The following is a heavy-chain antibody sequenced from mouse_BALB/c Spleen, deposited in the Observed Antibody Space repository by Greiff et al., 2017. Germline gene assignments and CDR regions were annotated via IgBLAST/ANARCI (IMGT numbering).Heavy chain of an antibody. CDR1: GYSITSGYY. CDR3: ASSYGSSYYFDY. V-gene: IGHV3-6*02. D-gene: IGHD1-1*01. Sequence: VQLKESGPGLVKPSQSLSLTCSVTGYSITSGYYWNWIRQFPGNKLEWMGYISYDGSNNYNPSLKNRISITRDTSKNQFFLKLNSVTTEDTATYYCASSYGSSYYFDYWGQGTTLTVSS. J-gene: IGHJ2*01. CDR2: ISYDGSN.